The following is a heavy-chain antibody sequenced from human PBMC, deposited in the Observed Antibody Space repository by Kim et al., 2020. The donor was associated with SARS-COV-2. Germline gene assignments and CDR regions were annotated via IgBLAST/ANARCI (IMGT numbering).Heavy chain of an antibody. J-gene: IGHJ4*02. Sequence: ASVKVSCKVSGYTLTELSMHWVRQAPGKGLEWMGGFDPEDGETIYAQKFQGRVTMTEDTSTDTAYMELSSLRSEDTAVYYCATYPFGWYTPKGDYWGQGTLVTVSS. CDR2: FDPEDGET. CDR3: ATYPFGWYTPKGDY. V-gene: IGHV1-24*01. CDR1: GYTLTELS. D-gene: IGHD6-19*01.